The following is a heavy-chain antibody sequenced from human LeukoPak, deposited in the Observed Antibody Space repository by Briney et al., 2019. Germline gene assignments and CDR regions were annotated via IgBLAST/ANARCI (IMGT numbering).Heavy chain of an antibody. Sequence: GGSLRLFRAASGFTFSSYAMSWVRQAPGKGLEWVSAISGSGCSTYYADSVKGRFNISRDNSKNTLYLQMNSLRAEDTAVYYCAKNAAVVVTASDYWGQGTLVTVSS. D-gene: IGHD2-21*02. CDR1: GFTFSSYA. CDR2: ISGSGCST. CDR3: AKNAAVVVTASDY. J-gene: IGHJ4*02. V-gene: IGHV3-23*01.